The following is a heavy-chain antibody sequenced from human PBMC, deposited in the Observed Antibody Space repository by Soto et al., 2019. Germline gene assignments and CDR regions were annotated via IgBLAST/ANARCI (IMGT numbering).Heavy chain of an antibody. CDR1: GDTFSFYT. Sequence: QVQLVQSGAEVRKPGSSVKVSCKASGDTFSFYTINWVRQAPGLGLEWMGRVNPIVSMSNNAQKFQGRVXXXXXXXXXXXXXXXXXXXXXXXXXXXXXXXXXXXXXXFDYWGQGALVTVSS. V-gene: IGHV1-69*02. J-gene: IGHJ4*02. CDR3: XXXXXXXXXXFDY. CDR2: VNPIVSMS.